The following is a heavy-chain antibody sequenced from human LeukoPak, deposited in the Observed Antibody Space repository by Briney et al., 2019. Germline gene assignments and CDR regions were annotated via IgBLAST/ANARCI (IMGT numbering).Heavy chain of an antibody. V-gene: IGHV6-1*01. CDR2: TYYRSKWYN. J-gene: IGHJ4*02. Sequence: SQTLSLTCAISGDIVSSNSAAWKWIRQSPSRGLEWLVRTYYRSKWYNDYAVSVKSRITINPDTSKDQFSLQLNSVTPEDTAVYYCARAVYGDYGSYYFDYWGQGTLVTVSS. CDR1: GDIVSSNSAA. D-gene: IGHD4-17*01. CDR3: ARAVYGDYGSYYFDY.